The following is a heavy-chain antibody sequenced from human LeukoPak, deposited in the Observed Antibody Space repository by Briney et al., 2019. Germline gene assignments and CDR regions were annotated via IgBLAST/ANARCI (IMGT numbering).Heavy chain of an antibody. Sequence: GGSLRLSCAASGFTFTSHWMHWVRQAPGKGLVWVSRINTDGSSTNYADSVKGRFTVSRDNAKNTLYLQVNSLRAEDTAVYYCARGVLREYWFDPWGQGTLVTVSS. CDR3: ARGVLREYWFDP. CDR1: GFTFTSHW. J-gene: IGHJ5*02. CDR2: INTDGSST. D-gene: IGHD3-10*01. V-gene: IGHV3-74*01.